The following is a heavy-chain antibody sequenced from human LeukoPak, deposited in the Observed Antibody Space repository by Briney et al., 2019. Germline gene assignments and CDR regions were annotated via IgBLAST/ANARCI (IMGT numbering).Heavy chain of an antibody. CDR3: ARAETTYYDILTGYYTPDYYYGMDV. Sequence: SETLSLTCTVSGGSISSYYWSWIRQPPGKGLEWTGYIYYSGSTNYNPSLKSRVTISVDTSKNQFSLKLSSVTAAATAVFYCARAETTYYDILTGYYTPDYYYGMDVWGQGTTVTVSS. J-gene: IGHJ6*02. CDR2: IYYSGST. V-gene: IGHV4-59*01. D-gene: IGHD3-9*01. CDR1: GGSISSYY.